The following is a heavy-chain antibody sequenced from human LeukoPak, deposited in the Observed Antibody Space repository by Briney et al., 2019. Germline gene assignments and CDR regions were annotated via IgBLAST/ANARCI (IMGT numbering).Heavy chain of an antibody. CDR1: GFTVSGDY. D-gene: IGHD3-22*01. CDR2: IYSAGNT. V-gene: IGHV3-66*01. J-gene: IGHJ4*02. Sequence: GGSLRLSCAASGFTVSGDYMSWVRQAPGKGLEWGSVIYSAGNTYYADSVQGRFTMSRENPENTLYLQMNSLRAEDTAVYYCARAHDRGYYYGFDYWGQGTLVTVSS. CDR3: ARAHDRGYYYGFDY.